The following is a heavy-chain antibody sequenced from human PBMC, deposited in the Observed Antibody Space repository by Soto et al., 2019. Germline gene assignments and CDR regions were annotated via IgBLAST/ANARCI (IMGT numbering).Heavy chain of an antibody. D-gene: IGHD2-15*01. J-gene: IGHJ4*02. Sequence: TSETLSLTCTVSGGSINSNNYYWAWIRQPPGKGLAWIASIYYDGSTYYNPSLKSRVSISVDTSKSHFSLKLSSATAADTAVYYCAKVVVAATRHTDFDSWGQGTLVTVSS. CDR3: AKVVVAATRHTDFDS. V-gene: IGHV4-39*02. CDR1: GGSINSNNYY. CDR2: IYYDGST.